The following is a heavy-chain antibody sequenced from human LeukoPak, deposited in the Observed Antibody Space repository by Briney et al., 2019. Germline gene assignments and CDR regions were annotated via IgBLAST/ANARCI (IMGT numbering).Heavy chain of an antibody. CDR2: IYTSGST. CDR1: GGSISSGSYY. V-gene: IGHV4-61*02. CDR3: ARDEVSVDGPGSREGHYYYYMDV. Sequence: PSQTLSLTCTVSGGSISSGSYYWSWIRQPAGKGLEWIGRIYTSGSTNYNPSLKSRVTISVDTSKNQFSLKLSSVTAADTAVYYCARDEVSVDGPGSREGHYYYYMDVWGKGTTVTVSS. J-gene: IGHJ6*03. D-gene: IGHD6-19*01.